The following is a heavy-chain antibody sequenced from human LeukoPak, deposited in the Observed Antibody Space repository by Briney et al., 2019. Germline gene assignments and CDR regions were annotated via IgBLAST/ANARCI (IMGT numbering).Heavy chain of an antibody. CDR2: MYTGGTT. CDR1: GFTVSGTH. J-gene: IGHJ4*02. Sequence: GGSLRLSCAASGFTVSGTHMSWVRQAPGKGLEWVSAMYTGGTTYYADSVMGRFTVSRDNSRNTVFLHMNSLRVDDTAVYYCAKDEATSGGGLASWGQGTLVTVSS. D-gene: IGHD3-16*01. V-gene: IGHV3-53*01. CDR3: AKDEATSGGGLAS.